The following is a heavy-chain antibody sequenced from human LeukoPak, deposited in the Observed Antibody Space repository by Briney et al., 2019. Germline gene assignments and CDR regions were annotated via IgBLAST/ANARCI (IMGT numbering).Heavy chain of an antibody. CDR3: ARAPISIADYYMDV. CDR2: INHSGST. J-gene: IGHJ6*03. D-gene: IGHD6-13*01. V-gene: IGHV4-34*01. CDR1: GGSFSGYY. Sequence: SETLSLTCAVYGGSFSGYYWSWIRQPPGKGLEWIGEINHSGSTNYNPSLKSRVTISVDTSKNQFSLKLSSVTAADTAVYYCARAPISIADYYMDVWGKGTTVTVSS.